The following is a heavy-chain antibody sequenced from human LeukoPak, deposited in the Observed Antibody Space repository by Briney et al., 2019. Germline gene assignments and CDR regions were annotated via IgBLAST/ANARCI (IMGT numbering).Heavy chain of an antibody. J-gene: IGHJ4*02. CDR2: ISSSSSTI. CDR1: GFTFSSYS. Sequence: GGSLRLSCAASGFTFSSYSMNWVRQAPGKGLEWVSYISSSSSTIYYADSVKGRFTISRDTAKNSLYLQMNSLRAEDTAVYYCATLGPLAYWGQGTLVTVSS. V-gene: IGHV3-48*04. CDR3: ATLGPLAY.